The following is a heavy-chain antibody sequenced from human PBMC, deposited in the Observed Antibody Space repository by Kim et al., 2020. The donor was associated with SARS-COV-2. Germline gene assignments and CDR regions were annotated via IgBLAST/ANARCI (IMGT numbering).Heavy chain of an antibody. J-gene: IGHJ4*02. V-gene: IGHV4-30-2*04. CDR3: ARTVGSYYVNY. CDR2: GTT. D-gene: IGHD3-10*01. Sequence: GTTFSNPSLKGRVTISIETSKSHFSLNLKSVTASDTAVYYCARTVGSYYVNYWGQGSLVTVSS.